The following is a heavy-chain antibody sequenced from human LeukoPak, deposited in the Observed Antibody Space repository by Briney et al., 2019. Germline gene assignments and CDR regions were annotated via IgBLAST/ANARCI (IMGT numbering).Heavy chain of an antibody. D-gene: IGHD3-22*01. V-gene: IGHV4-59*08. CDR3: ARRSSGSMAYYFDY. CDR2: IYYSGST. J-gene: IGHJ4*02. Sequence: KPSETLSLTCTVSGGSISSYYWSWIRQPPGKGLEWIGYIYYSGSTNYNPSLKSRVTISVDTSKNQFSLKLSSVTAADTAVYYCARRSSGSMAYYFDYWGQGTLVTVSS. CDR1: GGSISSYY.